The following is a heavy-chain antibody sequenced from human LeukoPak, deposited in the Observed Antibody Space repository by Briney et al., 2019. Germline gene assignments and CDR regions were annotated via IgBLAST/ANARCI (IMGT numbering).Heavy chain of an antibody. CDR3: AREGSSSWYAYYYYYMDV. CDR1: GFSFSSYE. CDR2: ISASGTLT. V-gene: IGHV3-48*03. D-gene: IGHD6-13*01. Sequence: GGSLRLSCAASGFSFSSYEMNWVRQAPGKGLEWISYISASGTLTHYADSVGGRFTISRDNAKNSLYLQMHSLRGEDTAVYYCAREGSSSWYAYYYYYMDVWGKGTTVTVSS. J-gene: IGHJ6*03.